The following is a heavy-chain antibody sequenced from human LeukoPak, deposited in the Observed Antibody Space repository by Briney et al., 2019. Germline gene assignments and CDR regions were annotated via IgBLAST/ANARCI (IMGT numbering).Heavy chain of an antibody. D-gene: IGHD6-6*01. CDR1: GGSISSGGYY. CDR2: IYHSGST. V-gene: IGHV4-30-2*01. CDR3: ARDLGEYSSSSSWFDP. Sequence: SETLSLTCTVSGGSISSGGYYWSWIRQPPGKGLEWIGYIYHSGSTYYNPSLKSRVTISVDRSKNQFSLKLSSVTAADTAVYYCARDLGEYSSSSSWFDPWGQGTLVTVSS. J-gene: IGHJ5*02.